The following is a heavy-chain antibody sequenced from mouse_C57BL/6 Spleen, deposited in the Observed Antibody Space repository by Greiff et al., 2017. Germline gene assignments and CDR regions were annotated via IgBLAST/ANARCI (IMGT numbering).Heavy chain of an antibody. CDR1: GYTFTSYW. D-gene: IGHD1-1*01. J-gene: IGHJ2*01. V-gene: IGHV1-5*01. CDR2: IYPGNSDT. Sequence: VQLQQSGTVLARPGASVKMSCKTSGYTFTSYWMHWVKQRPGQGLEWIGAIYPGNSDTSYNQKFKGKAKLTAVTSASTAYMELSSLTNEDSAVYYCNKGYYYGSSSFDYWGQGTTLTVSS. CDR3: NKGYYYGSSSFDY.